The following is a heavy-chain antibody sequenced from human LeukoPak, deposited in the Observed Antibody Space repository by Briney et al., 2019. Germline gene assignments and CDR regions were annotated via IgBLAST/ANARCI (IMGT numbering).Heavy chain of an antibody. CDR1: GFTFSDYN. J-gene: IGHJ3*02. CDR2: ITISGSTI. CDR3: AVAGSGTFDI. D-gene: IGHD3-10*01. Sequence: GGSLRLSCAASGFTFSDYNMSWMRQAPGKGLEWVSYITISGSTIYYADSVKGRFTISRDNSRNTLSLQMNSLRVEDTAVYYCAVAGSGTFDIWGQGTVVIVSS. V-gene: IGHV3-11*01.